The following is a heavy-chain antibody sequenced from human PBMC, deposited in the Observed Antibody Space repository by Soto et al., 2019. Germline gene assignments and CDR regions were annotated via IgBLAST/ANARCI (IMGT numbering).Heavy chain of an antibody. D-gene: IGHD6-6*01. J-gene: IGHJ6*02. CDR1: GGSFSGYY. Sequence: QVQLQQWGAEVLKPSETLSLTCVVNGGSFSGYYWSWIRQSPGMGLEWIGEINDSGITESNPSLESRVTISVDMSKNQFSLNLKSVTAADSAVYHCARGRSSVPDRRGIGYYGLDVWGQGTTVTVSS. CDR3: ARGRSSVPDRRGIGYYGLDV. CDR2: INDSGIT. V-gene: IGHV4-34*01.